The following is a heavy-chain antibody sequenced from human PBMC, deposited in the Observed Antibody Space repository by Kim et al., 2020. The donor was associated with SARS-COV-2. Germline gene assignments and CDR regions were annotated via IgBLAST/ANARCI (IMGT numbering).Heavy chain of an antibody. Sequence: SQTLSLTCAISGDSVSSNSAAWNWIRQSPSRGLEWLGRTYYRSKWYNDYAVSVKSRITINPDTSKNQFSLQLNSVTPEDTAVYYCKMDIVVVPAAWGGWGMDVWGQGTTVTVSS. V-gene: IGHV6-1*01. CDR1: GDSVSSNSAA. CDR2: TYYRSKWYN. D-gene: IGHD2-2*03. J-gene: IGHJ6*02. CDR3: KMDIVVVPAAWGGWGMDV.